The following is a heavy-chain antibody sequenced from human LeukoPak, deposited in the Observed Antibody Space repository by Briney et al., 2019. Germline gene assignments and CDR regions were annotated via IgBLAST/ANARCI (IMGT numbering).Heavy chain of an antibody. CDR3: ARDNEAFDAFDI. CDR1: GYTFTGYY. J-gene: IGHJ3*02. D-gene: IGHD1-1*01. Sequence: ASVKVSCKASGYTFTGYYMHWVRQAPGQGLEWMGWINPNSGGTNYAQKFQGRVTMTRDTSISTAYMELSRLRSDDTAVYYCARDNEAFDAFDIWGQGTMVTVSS. CDR2: INPNSGGT. V-gene: IGHV1-2*02.